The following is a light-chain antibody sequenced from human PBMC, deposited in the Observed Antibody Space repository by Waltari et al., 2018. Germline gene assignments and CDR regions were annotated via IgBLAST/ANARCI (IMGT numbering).Light chain of an antibody. CDR1: KNIDTP. CDR3: QQYKSYSPEGWT. CDR2: HAS. V-gene: IGKV1-5*01. Sequence: DIQMTQTPSTLSASVGDRVTITCRASKNIDTPLAWLQQKPGKAPKSLIYHASSLEGGVPARFSGSGSGTECTLTISSLQPDDFATYYCQQYKSYSPEGWTFGQGTKVDIK. J-gene: IGKJ1*01.